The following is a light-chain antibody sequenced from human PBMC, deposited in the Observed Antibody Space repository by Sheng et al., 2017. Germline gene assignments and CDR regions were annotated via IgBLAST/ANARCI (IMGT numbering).Light chain of an antibody. CDR3: LQQNSYPWT. CDR1: QDIRND. Sequence: DIQMTQSPSSLSASVGDRVTITCRASQDIRNDLGWYQQSPREAPKRLIYAGSSLKSGVPSRFSGSGSGTEFTLTISSLQPEDFATYYCLQQNSYPWTFGQGTKVDLK. V-gene: IGKV1-17*01. J-gene: IGKJ1*01. CDR2: AGS.